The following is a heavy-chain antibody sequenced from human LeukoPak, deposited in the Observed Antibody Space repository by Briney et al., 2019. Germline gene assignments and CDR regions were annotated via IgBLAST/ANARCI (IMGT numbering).Heavy chain of an antibody. Sequence: GGSLRLSCAASGFTFDDYGMSWVRQAPGKGLEWVSGINWNGGSTGYADSVKGRFTISRDNAKNSLYLQMNSLRAEDTAVYYCARDESRYDSSGYYYGWGQGTLVTVSS. CDR1: GFTFDDYG. V-gene: IGHV3-20*04. D-gene: IGHD3-22*01. J-gene: IGHJ4*02. CDR2: INWNGGST. CDR3: ARDESRYDSSGYYYG.